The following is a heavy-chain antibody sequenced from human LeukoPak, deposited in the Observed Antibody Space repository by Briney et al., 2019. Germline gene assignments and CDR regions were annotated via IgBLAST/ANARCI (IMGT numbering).Heavy chain of an antibody. J-gene: IGHJ4*02. Sequence: GRSLRLSCAASGFTFSNYGMHWVRQAPGKGLEWVAVIWYDGSNKFYADSVKGRFTISRDNSKNTLYLEMDSLRAEDTAVYFCARAGTSVTTFAHFDYWGQGILVTVSS. D-gene: IGHD4-11*01. V-gene: IGHV3-33*01. CDR1: GFTFSNYG. CDR3: ARAGTSVTTFAHFDY. CDR2: IWYDGSNK.